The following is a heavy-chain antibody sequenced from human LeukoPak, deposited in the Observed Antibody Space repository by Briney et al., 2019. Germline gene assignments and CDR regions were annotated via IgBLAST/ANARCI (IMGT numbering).Heavy chain of an antibody. V-gene: IGHV1-2*02. D-gene: IGHD3-3*01. CDR3: APFGVVTFSFDY. Sequence: GASVKVSCKTSGYTFTNYDMNWVRQAPGQGLEWMGWINPNSGGTNYAQKFQGRVTMTRDTSISTAYMELSRLRSDDTAVYYCAPFGVVTFSFDYWGQGTLVTVSS. CDR1: GYTFTNYD. J-gene: IGHJ4*02. CDR2: INPNSGGT.